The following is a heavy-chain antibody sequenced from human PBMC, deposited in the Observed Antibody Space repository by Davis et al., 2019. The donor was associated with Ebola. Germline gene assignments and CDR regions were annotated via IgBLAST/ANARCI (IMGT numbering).Heavy chain of an antibody. CDR1: GFTVSSNY. D-gene: IGHD2-15*01. J-gene: IGHJ6*04. V-gene: IGHV3-53*01. CDR3: ARELRYCSGGSCYSNGMDV. Sequence: GESLKISCAASGFTVSSNYMSWVRQAPGKGLEWVSVIYSGGSTYYADSVKGRFTISRDNSKNTLYLQMNSLRAEDTAVYYCARELRYCSGGSCYSNGMDVWGKGTTVTVSS. CDR2: IYSGGST.